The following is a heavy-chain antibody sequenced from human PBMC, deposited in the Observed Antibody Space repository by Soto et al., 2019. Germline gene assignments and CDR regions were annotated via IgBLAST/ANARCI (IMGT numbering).Heavy chain of an antibody. CDR1: GGTFSSYA. J-gene: IGHJ6*02. CDR2: IIPIFGTA. CDR3: AGGITIFGVVPSTVPYYYYGMDV. V-gene: IGHV1-69*13. Sequence: GASVKVSCKASGGTFSSYAISWVRQAPGQGLEWMGGIIPIFGTANYAQKFQGRVTITADESTSTAYMELSSLRSEDTAVYYCAGGITIFGVVPSTVPYYYYGMDVWGQGTTVTVSS. D-gene: IGHD3-3*01.